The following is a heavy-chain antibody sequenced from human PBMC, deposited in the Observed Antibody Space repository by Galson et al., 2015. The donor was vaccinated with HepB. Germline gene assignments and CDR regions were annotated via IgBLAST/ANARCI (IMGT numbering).Heavy chain of an antibody. Sequence: SLRLSCAASGFTFSSYAMHWVRQAPGKGLEWVAVISYDGSNKYYADSVKGRFTISRDNSKNTLYLQMNSLRAEDTAVYYCARDRVVVGYFDIWGQGTMVTVSS. CDR1: GFTFSSYA. V-gene: IGHV3-30-3*01. J-gene: IGHJ3*02. CDR3: ARDRVVVGYFDI. D-gene: IGHD3-22*01. CDR2: ISYDGSNK.